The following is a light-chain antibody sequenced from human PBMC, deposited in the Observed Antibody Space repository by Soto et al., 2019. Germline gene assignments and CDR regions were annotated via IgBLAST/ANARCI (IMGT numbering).Light chain of an antibody. Sequence: EIVLTQSPATLSLSPGERATLSCRASQSVSSYLAWYQQKPGQAPRLLIYDASNRTTGIPARFSGSGSGTELPLTISRLEPEDFAVYYCQQRSNWPPRATFDQGTKVEIK. J-gene: IGKJ1*01. CDR1: QSVSSY. CDR2: DAS. CDR3: QQRSNWPPRAT. V-gene: IGKV3-11*01.